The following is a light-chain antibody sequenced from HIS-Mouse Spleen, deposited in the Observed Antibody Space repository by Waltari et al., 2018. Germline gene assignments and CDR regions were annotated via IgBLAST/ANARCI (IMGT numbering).Light chain of an antibody. CDR2: DVS. CDR3: CSYAGSYTFVV. CDR1: SSDVGGYNY. Sequence: QSALTQPRPVSGSPGQSVTISCTRTSSDVGGYNYVSLYQPHPGKAPKLMIYDVSKRPSGVPDRFSGSKSGNTASLTISGLQAEDEADYYCCSYAGSYTFVVFGGGTKLTVL. V-gene: IGLV2-11*01. J-gene: IGLJ2*01.